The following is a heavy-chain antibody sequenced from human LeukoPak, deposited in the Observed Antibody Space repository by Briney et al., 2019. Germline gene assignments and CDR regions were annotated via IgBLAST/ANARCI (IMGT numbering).Heavy chain of an antibody. J-gene: IGHJ4*02. CDR2: ITHSGST. CDR1: GGSFSGYY. V-gene: IGHV4-34*01. CDR3: AATVRGVIYY. Sequence: SETLSLTCAVYGGSFSGYYWSWIRQPPGKGLEWIGEITHSGSTDYNPSLKSRVTISVDTSKNQFSLKLSSVTAADTAVYYCAATVRGVIYYWGRGTLVTVSS. D-gene: IGHD3-10*01.